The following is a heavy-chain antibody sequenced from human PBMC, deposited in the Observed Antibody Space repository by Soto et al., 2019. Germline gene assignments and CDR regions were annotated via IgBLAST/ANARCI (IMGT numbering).Heavy chain of an antibody. D-gene: IGHD3-16*02. CDR3: ARGQGGGYRTPYYYYGMDV. CDR1: GGTFSSYA. Sequence: ASVKVSCKASGGTFSSYAISWVRQAPGQGLEWMGGIIPIFVTANYAQKFQGRVTITAAESTSIAYMELRSLRSEDTAAYYCARGQGGGYRTPYYYYGMDVWGQGTTVTVSS. V-gene: IGHV1-69*13. J-gene: IGHJ6*02. CDR2: IIPIFVTA.